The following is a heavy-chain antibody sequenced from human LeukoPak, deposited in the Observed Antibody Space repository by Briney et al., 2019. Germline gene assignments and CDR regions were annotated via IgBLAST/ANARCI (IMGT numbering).Heavy chain of an antibody. CDR3: ATAGERLDYVWGSYRFDY. J-gene: IGHJ4*02. CDR2: IYYSGST. V-gene: IGHV4-39*07. Sequence: PSETLSLTCTVSGGSISSGDYYWGWIRQPPGKGLEWMGSIYYSGSTYYNPSLKSRVTISVDTSKNQFSLKLSSVTAADSAVYYCATAGERLDYVWGSYRFDYWGQGTLVTVSS. CDR1: GGSISSGDYY. D-gene: IGHD3-16*02.